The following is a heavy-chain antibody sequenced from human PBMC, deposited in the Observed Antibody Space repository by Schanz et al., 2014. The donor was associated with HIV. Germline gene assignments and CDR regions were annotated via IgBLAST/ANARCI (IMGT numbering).Heavy chain of an antibody. V-gene: IGHV3-74*01. CDR1: GFTFSNYW. CDR2: INGDGSTT. J-gene: IGHJ2*01. D-gene: IGHD7-27*01. CDR3: ARPTGAQYFDL. Sequence: EVQLVESGGGLVQPGGSQRLSCAASGFTFSNYWMNWVRQAPGKGLVWVSRINGDGSTTSYADSVKGRFTISRDNAKNTLYLQLNSLRAEDTAVYYCARPTGAQYFDLWGRCTLVTVSS.